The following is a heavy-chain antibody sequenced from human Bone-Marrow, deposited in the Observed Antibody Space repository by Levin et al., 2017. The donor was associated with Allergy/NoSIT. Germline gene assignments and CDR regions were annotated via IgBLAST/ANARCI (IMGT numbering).Heavy chain of an antibody. J-gene: IGHJ6*02. D-gene: IGHD2-2*01. CDR3: ARGPGIVVVPAAQDYYYYGMDV. V-gene: IGHV1-2*06. CDR1: GYTFTGYY. CDR2: INPNSGGT. Sequence: ASVKVSCKASGYTFTGYYMHWVRQAPGQGLEWMGRINPNSGGTNYAQKFQGRVTMTRDTSISTAYMELSRLRSDDTAVYYCARGPGIVVVPAAQDYYYYGMDVWGQGTTVTVSS.